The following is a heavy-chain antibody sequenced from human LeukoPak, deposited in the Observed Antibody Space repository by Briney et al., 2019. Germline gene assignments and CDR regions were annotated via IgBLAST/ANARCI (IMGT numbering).Heavy chain of an antibody. CDR1: GFTFSSYG. CDR3: TTMIAYYDILTGYYYSILGAFDI. D-gene: IGHD3-9*01. CDR2: IKSKTDGGTT. Sequence: GGSLRLSCADSGFTFSSYGMSWVRQAPGKGLEWVGRIKSKTDGGTTDYAAPVKGRFTISRDDSKNTLYLQMNSLKTEDTAVYYCTTMIAYYDILTGYYYSILGAFDIWGQGTMVTVSS. J-gene: IGHJ3*02. V-gene: IGHV3-15*01.